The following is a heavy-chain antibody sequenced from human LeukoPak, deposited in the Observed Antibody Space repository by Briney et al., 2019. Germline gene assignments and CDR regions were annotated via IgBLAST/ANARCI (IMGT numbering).Heavy chain of an antibody. V-gene: IGHV3-7*01. D-gene: IGHD3-10*01. Sequence: GGSLRLSCAGSGFTFRDYWMSWLRQAPGKGPEWVAHIKPDGSEKYYVDSVKGRFIISRDDARNSLSLQMNSLRAEDTAVYYCAGSFGDVKNFWGQGTLVTVSS. CDR3: AGSFGDVKNF. CDR2: IKPDGSEK. CDR1: GFTFRDYW. J-gene: IGHJ4*01.